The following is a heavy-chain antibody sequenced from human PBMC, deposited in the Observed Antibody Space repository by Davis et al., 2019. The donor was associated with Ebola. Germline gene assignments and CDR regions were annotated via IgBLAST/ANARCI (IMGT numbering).Heavy chain of an antibody. D-gene: IGHD5-12*01. CDR2: INHSGST. V-gene: IGHV4-34*01. CDR1: GGSFSGYY. CDR3: ARRGWLRRGYYFDY. J-gene: IGHJ4*02. Sequence: SETLSLTCAVYGGSFSGYYWSWIRQPPAKGLEWIREINHSGSTNYNPSLKSRVTISVDTSKNQFSLKLSSVTAADTAVYYCARRGWLRRGYYFDYWGQGTLVTVSS.